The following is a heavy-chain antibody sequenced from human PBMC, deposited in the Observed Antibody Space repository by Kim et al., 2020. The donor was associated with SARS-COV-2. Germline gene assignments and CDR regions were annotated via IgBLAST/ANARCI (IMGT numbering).Heavy chain of an antibody. CDR3: ARGQLDNIYYYYYYGMDV. V-gene: IGHV4-59*13. CDR1: GGSISSYY. Sequence: SETLSLTCTVSGGSISSYYWSWIRQPPGKGLEWIGYIYYSGSTNYNPSLKSRVTISVDTSKNQFSLKLSSVTAADTAVYYCARGQLDNIYYYYYYGMDVCGQGTTVTVSS. J-gene: IGHJ6*02. D-gene: IGHD6-13*01. CDR2: IYYSGST.